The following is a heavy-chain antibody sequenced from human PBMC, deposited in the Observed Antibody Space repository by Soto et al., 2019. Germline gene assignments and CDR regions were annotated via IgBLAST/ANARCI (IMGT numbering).Heavy chain of an antibody. CDR3: ARRIEATDTTNADNWLDP. CDR1: GASISSYY. J-gene: IGHJ5*02. V-gene: IGHV4-59*01. D-gene: IGHD4-4*01. CDR2: IYYSGSI. Sequence: SETLSLTCTVSGASISSYYWNWIRQPPGKGLEWIGYIYYSGSINYNPSLKSRVTMSVDTSKNQFSLKLSSVTAADTAVYYCARRIEATDTTNADNWLDPWGQGTLVTVSS.